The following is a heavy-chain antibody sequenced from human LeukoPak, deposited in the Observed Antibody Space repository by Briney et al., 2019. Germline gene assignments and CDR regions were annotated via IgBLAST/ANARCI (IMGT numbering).Heavy chain of an antibody. J-gene: IGHJ4*02. Sequence: GASVKVSCKXSGGTFISYAISWVRQAPGQGLEWMGRIIPIFGTANYSQKFQGRVTITADESTSTAYMELSSLRSEDTAVYYCARDHGYGGYAEITYYFDYWGQGTLVTVSS. CDR3: ARDHGYGGYAEITYYFDY. V-gene: IGHV1-69*13. D-gene: IGHD5-12*01. CDR2: IIPIFGTA. CDR1: GGTFISYA.